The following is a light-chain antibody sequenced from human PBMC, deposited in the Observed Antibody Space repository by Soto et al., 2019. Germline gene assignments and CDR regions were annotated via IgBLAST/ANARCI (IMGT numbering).Light chain of an antibody. CDR2: STS. J-gene: IGKJ1*01. CDR3: QQSYSTPWT. V-gene: IGKV1-39*01. Sequence: DIQITQSPSTVSAGVVDIVSITCRASQSISYYLNWYQQKQGRAPRLLIYSTSTLQSGVPSKFSGSASGTDFTLTISSLQPEDFATYYCQQSYSTPWTFGQGTKVDIK. CDR1: QSISYY.